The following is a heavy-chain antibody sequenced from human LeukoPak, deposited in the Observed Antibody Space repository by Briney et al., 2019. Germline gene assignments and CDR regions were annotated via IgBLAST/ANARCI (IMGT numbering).Heavy chain of an antibody. CDR1: GYSFTSYW. Sequence: GESLKISCKGSGYSFTSYWISWVRQMPGKGLEWMGRIDPSDSYTNYSPSFQGHVTISADKSISTAYLQWSSLKASDTAMYYCARQLRLGELSPYYYYGMDVWGQGTTVTVSS. CDR2: IDPSDSYT. V-gene: IGHV5-10-1*01. J-gene: IGHJ6*02. D-gene: IGHD3-16*02. CDR3: ARQLRLGELSPYYYYGMDV.